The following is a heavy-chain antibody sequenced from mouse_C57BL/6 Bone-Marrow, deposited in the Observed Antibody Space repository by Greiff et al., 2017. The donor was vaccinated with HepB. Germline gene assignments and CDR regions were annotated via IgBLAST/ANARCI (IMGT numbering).Heavy chain of an antibody. CDR1: GYAFSSSW. J-gene: IGHJ3*01. CDR2: IYPGDGDT. D-gene: IGHD2-1*01. Sequence: VQLQQSGPELVKPGASVKISCKASGYAFSSSWMNWVKQRPGKGLEWIGRIYPGDGDTNYNGKFKGKATLTADKSSSTAYMQLSSLTSEDSAVYFCAKGLWYPWFAYWGQGTLVTVSA. CDR3: AKGLWYPWFAY. V-gene: IGHV1-82*01.